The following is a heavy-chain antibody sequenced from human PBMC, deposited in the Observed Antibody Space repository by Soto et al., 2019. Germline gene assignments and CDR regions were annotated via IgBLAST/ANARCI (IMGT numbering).Heavy chain of an antibody. V-gene: IGHV3-7*05. CDR3: AKGGSPYEECAY. CDR2: MNPDGSAK. J-gene: IGHJ4*02. D-gene: IGHD2-15*01. CDR1: GFTFNDYW. Sequence: EVQLVESGGGLVQPGGSLRLSCAASGFTFNDYWMSWVRQAPGKGLEWVANMNPDGSAKPYVDSVKGRFTISRDNAKNSLYLHINSLRGDDTAVYYCAKGGSPYEECAYWGQGTLVTVSS.